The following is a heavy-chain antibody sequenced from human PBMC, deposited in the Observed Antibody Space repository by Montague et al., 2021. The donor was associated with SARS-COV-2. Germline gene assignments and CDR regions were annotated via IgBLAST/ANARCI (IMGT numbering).Heavy chain of an antibody. CDR1: GFSMASPKVC. J-gene: IGHJ5*02. V-gene: IGHV2-70*11. CDR2: IDWDGGT. Sequence: PALVKPTQTLTLTCTLSGFSMASPKVCVTWIRQPPGKALEWLARIDWDGGTYYSPSLRTRLAISEGTSKDQVILTLTDMDPVDTATYYCAHRIGIAAVSNGFRFDPWGQGTLVTVSS. CDR3: AHRIGIAAVSNGFRFDP. D-gene: IGHD6-13*01.